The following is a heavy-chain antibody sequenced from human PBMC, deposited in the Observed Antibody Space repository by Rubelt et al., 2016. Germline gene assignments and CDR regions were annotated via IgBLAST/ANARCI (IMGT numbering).Heavy chain of an antibody. Sequence: EVQLLESGGALVQPGGSLRLSCAASGFTFSCCATNWVRQAPGRGLEWVSTISGSGGSTYYAEYVKGRFTISRDNSKNTLYLQMNSLRAEDTALYYCAKDVYGDYGTTNWGQGTLVTVSS. D-gene: IGHD4-17*01. V-gene: IGHV3-23*01. CDR2: ISGSGGST. CDR3: AKDVYGDYGTTN. CDR1: GFTFSCCA. J-gene: IGHJ4*02.